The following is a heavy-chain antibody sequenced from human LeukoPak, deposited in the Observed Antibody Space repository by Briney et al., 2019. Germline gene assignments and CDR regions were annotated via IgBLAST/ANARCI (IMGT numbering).Heavy chain of an antibody. D-gene: IGHD3-10*01. Sequence: PSETLSLTCAVYGGSFSGYYWSWIRQPPGKGLEWIGEINHSGSTNYNPSLKSRVTISVDTSKNQFSLNLSSVTAADTAVYYCARHPTGSGRTNGVDVWGQGTTVTVSS. V-gene: IGHV4-34*01. CDR1: GGSFSGYY. CDR2: INHSGST. CDR3: ARHPTGSGRTNGVDV. J-gene: IGHJ6*02.